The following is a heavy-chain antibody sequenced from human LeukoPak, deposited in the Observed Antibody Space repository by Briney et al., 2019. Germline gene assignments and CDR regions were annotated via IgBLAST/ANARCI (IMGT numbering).Heavy chain of an antibody. D-gene: IGHD1-1*01. Sequence: GRSLRLSCVASGFTFDDYAMHWVRQAPGKGLEWVSGISWNSGSIGYADSVKGRFTISRDNAKNSLYLQMNSLRAEDMALYYCARTKYNWNDPTPCYAFDIWGQGTMVTVSS. CDR2: ISWNSGSI. CDR1: GFTFDDYA. V-gene: IGHV3-9*03. CDR3: ARTKYNWNDPTPCYAFDI. J-gene: IGHJ3*02.